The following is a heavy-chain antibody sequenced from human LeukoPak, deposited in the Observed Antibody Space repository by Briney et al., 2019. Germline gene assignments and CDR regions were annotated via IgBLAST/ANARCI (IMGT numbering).Heavy chain of an antibody. Sequence: GGSLRLSCAASGFTFSSYSMNWVRQAPGKGLEWVSSISSSSSYIYYADSVEGRFTISRDNSQNTLYLQMNSLRAEDTAVYYCAKSDQGGWFDPWGQGTLVTVSS. CDR2: ISSSSSYI. J-gene: IGHJ5*02. CDR3: AKSDQGGWFDP. CDR1: GFTFSSYS. V-gene: IGHV3-21*04. D-gene: IGHD2-21*02.